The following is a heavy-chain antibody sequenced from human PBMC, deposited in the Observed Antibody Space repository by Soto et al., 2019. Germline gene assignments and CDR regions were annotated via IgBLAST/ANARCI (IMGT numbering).Heavy chain of an antibody. CDR1: ADSSTISNSY. D-gene: IGHD1-1*01. J-gene: IGHJ4*02. CDR3: ARHRIEGVWRGFDF. V-gene: IGHV4-39*01. Sequence: PSETLSLTCTVSADSSTISNSYWGWLRQPPGKGLQWIGSSSYNGGTFYNPSLKVRVAISVDTSKKQSSLQVTSVTAADTAVYYCARHRIEGVWRGFDFWGQGSPVTVSS. CDR2: SSYNGGT.